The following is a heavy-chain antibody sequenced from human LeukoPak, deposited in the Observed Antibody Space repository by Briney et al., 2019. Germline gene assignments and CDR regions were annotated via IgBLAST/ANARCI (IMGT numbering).Heavy chain of an antibody. CDR3: ARDGDDGYSDY. J-gene: IGHJ4*02. CDR2: IIPILGIA. D-gene: IGHD5-24*01. CDR1: GGTFSSYA. V-gene: IGHV1-69*04. Sequence: SVKISCKASGGTFSSYAISWVRQAPGQGLEWMGRIIPILGIANYAQKFQGRVTITADKSTSTAYMELSSLRSEDTAVYYCARDGDDGYSDYWGQGTLVTVSS.